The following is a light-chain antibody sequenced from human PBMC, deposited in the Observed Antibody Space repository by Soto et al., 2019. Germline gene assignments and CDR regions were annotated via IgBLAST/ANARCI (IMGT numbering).Light chain of an antibody. Sequence: QSALTQPRSVSGSPGQSVTISCTGTSSDVGTYNYVSWYQQHPGKAPKLVIYDVTKRPSGVPDRFSGSKSGNTASLTISGLQAEDEADYYCCSYAGSSLWVFGGGPRSPS. CDR3: CSYAGSSLWV. CDR2: DVT. CDR1: SSDVGTYNY. V-gene: IGLV2-11*01. J-gene: IGLJ3*02.